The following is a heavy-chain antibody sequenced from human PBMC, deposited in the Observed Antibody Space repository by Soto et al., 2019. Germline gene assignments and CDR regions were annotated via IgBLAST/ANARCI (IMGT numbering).Heavy chain of an antibody. CDR1: GFTFTSSA. D-gene: IGHD3-3*01. CDR2: IVVGSGNT. Sequence: SVEVSCKASGFTFTSSAVQWVRQARGQRLEWIGWIVVGSGNTNYAQKFQERVTITRDMSTSTAYMELSSLRSEDTAVYYCAADSTHYDFWSSYYSNYYYYGMDVWGQGTTVTVSS. CDR3: AADSTHYDFWSSYYSNYYYYGMDV. V-gene: IGHV1-58*01. J-gene: IGHJ6*02.